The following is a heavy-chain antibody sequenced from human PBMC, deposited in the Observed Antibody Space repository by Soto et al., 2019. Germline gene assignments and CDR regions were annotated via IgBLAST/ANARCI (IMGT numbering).Heavy chain of an antibody. D-gene: IGHD2-15*01. CDR3: ARQEDMDGMVV. Sequence: GESLKISCEGSGYSFNSCSIGRVRQMPGKGQEWMGIIYPGDSDTRYSPSFQGQVTISADKSISTAYLQWSSLKASDTAMYYCARQEDMDGMVVWGQGTTVTVSS. J-gene: IGHJ6*02. V-gene: IGHV5-51*01. CDR1: GYSFNSCS. CDR2: IYPGDSDT.